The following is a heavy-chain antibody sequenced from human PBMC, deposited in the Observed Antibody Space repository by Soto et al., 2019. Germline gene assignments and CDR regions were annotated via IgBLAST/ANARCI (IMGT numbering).Heavy chain of an antibody. Sequence: ASVKVSCKASGYSFTDYHIHWVRQAPGQGLEWLGRINPKSGGTSTAQKFQGWVTMTTDTSISTASMELTRLTSDDTAIYYCARGDSTGCSNGVCSFFYNHDMDVWGQGTTVTV. CDR3: ARGDSTGCSNGVCSFFYNHDMDV. D-gene: IGHD2-8*01. CDR1: GYSFTDYH. V-gene: IGHV1-2*04. J-gene: IGHJ6*02. CDR2: INPKSGGT.